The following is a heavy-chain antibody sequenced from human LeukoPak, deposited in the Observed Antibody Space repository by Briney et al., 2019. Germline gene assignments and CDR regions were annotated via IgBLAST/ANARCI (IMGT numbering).Heavy chain of an antibody. V-gene: IGHV1-69*01. CDR2: IIPIFGTA. Sequence: ASVKVSCKASGVTFSTYAINWVRQAPGQGLEWMGGIIPIFGTANYAQKFQGRVTITADESTSTAYMELSSLRCEDTAMYYCARDNGGLGGYGQFYYYGMDVWGKGTTVTVSS. CDR1: GVTFSTYA. D-gene: IGHD5-12*01. J-gene: IGHJ6*04. CDR3: ARDNGGLGGYGQFYYYGMDV.